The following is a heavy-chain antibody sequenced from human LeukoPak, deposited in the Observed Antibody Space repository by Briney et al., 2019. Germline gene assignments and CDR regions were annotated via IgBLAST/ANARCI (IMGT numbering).Heavy chain of an antibody. CDR2: ISYDGSNK. CDR1: GFTFSSYA. Sequence: GGSLRLSCAASGFTFSSYAMHWVRQAPGKGLEWVAVISYDGSNKYYADSVKGRFTISRDNSKNTLYLQMNSLRAEDTAVYYCANPNLVIFPSGYWGQGTLVTVSS. D-gene: IGHD3-9*01. J-gene: IGHJ4*02. CDR3: ANPNLVIFPSGY. V-gene: IGHV3-30*04.